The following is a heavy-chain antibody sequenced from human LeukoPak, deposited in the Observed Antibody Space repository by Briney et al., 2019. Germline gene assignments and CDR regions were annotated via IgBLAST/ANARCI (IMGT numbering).Heavy chain of an antibody. D-gene: IGHD3-10*02. Sequence: PGRSLRLSCAASGFSFSSYCMHWVRQAPGKGLEWVAVISSDGSNIYYADSVKGRFTISRDNSKNTLYLQMNSLRAEDTAVYFCAKKAPCSWTLPPDYWGQGTLVTVSS. V-gene: IGHV3-30*18. CDR2: ISSDGSNI. CDR3: AKKAPCSWTLPPDY. J-gene: IGHJ4*02. CDR1: GFSFSSYC.